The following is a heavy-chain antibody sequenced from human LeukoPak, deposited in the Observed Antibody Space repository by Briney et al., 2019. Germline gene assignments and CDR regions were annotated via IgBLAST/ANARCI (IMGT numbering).Heavy chain of an antibody. V-gene: IGHV4-59*01. CDR3: ARGGYYGSGNDFRFDP. Sequence: SETLSLTCTVSGGSISSYYWSWIRQPPGKGLEWIGYIYYTGSTNYNPSLKSRVTISVDTSKNQFSLKLSSVTAADTAIYYCARGGYYGSGNDFRFDPWGQGTLVTVSS. J-gene: IGHJ5*02. CDR2: IYYTGST. D-gene: IGHD3-10*01. CDR1: GGSISSYY.